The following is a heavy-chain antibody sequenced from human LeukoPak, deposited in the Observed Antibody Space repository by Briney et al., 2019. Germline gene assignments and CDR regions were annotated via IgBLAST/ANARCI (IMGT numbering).Heavy chain of an antibody. V-gene: IGHV4-34*01. CDR2: INHSGST. CDR3: ARGSPSKWLALDY. J-gene: IGHJ4*02. Sequence: GSPRLSCAASGFTFSSYAMSWVRQAPGKGLEWIGEINHSGSTNYNPSLKSRVTISVDTSKNQFSLKVSSVTAADTAVYYCARGSPSKWLALDYWGQGTLVTVSS. CDR1: GFTFSSYA. D-gene: IGHD6-19*01.